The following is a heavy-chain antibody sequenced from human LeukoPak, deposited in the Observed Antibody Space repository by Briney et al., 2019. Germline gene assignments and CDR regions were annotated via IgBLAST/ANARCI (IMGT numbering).Heavy chain of an antibody. Sequence: PSETLSLTCAVYGGSFSGYYWSWIRQPPGKGLEWIGEINHSGSTNYNPSLKSRVTISVDTSKNQFSLKLSSVTAADTAVYYCARGRRLATYWGQGTLVTVSS. V-gene: IGHV4-34*01. CDR2: INHSGST. D-gene: IGHD3-9*01. CDR1: GGSFSGYY. J-gene: IGHJ4*02. CDR3: ARGRRLATY.